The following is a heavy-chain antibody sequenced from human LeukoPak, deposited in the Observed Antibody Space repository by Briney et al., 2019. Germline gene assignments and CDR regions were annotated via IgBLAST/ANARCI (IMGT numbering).Heavy chain of an antibody. CDR1: GFTFDDYA. J-gene: IGHJ5*02. CDR2: ISWNSGSI. D-gene: IGHD6-19*01. CDR3: AKSQQWLAYNWFDP. Sequence: GGSLRLSCAASGFTFDDYAMHWVRHAPGKGLEWVSGISWNSGSIGYADSVKGRFTISRDNAKNSLYLQMNSLRAEDTALYYCAKSQQWLAYNWFDPWGQGTLVTVSS. V-gene: IGHV3-9*01.